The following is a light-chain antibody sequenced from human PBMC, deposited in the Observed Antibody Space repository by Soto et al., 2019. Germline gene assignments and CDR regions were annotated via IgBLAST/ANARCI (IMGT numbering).Light chain of an antibody. Sequence: QSVLSQPPSASATPGQRVTISCSGSSSNIGRNTVNWYQQLPGTAPKLLIYSNNQRPSGVSDRFSGSKSDTSASLAISGLQSEDEADYYCAAWDDSLNGRYVFGTGTKVTVL. CDR1: SSNIGRNT. CDR3: AAWDDSLNGRYV. V-gene: IGLV1-44*01. CDR2: SNN. J-gene: IGLJ1*01.